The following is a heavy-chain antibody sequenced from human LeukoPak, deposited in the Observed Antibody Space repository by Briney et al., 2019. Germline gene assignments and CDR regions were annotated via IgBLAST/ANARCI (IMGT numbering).Heavy chain of an antibody. D-gene: IGHD5-12*01. CDR2: INHSGST. CDR3: ARIYGRGAFGI. CDR1: GGSFSGYY. J-gene: IGHJ3*02. Sequence: PSETLSLTCAVYGGSFSGYYWSWIRQTPGKGLEWIGEINHSGSTNYNPSLKSRVTISVDTSKNQFSLKLSSVTAADTAVYYCARIYGRGAFGIWGQGTMVTVSS. V-gene: IGHV4-34*01.